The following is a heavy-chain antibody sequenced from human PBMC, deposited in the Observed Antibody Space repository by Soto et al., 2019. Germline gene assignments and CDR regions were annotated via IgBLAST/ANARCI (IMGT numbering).Heavy chain of an antibody. Sequence: PSETLSLTCTVSGGSISSYYWTWIRQPPGKGLGWIGYIYYSGSPNYNPSLKSRVTISVDPSKNQFSLKLSSVTAADTAVYYCARNRDGYNPYCFDYWGQGTLVTVSS. V-gene: IGHV4-59*01. CDR3: ARNRDGYNPYCFDY. CDR2: IYYSGSP. CDR1: GGSISSYY. D-gene: IGHD5-12*01. J-gene: IGHJ4*02.